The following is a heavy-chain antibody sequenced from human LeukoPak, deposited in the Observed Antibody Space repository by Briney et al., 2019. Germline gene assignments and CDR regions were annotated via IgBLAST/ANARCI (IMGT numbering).Heavy chain of an antibody. Sequence: GGSLRLSCAASGITFSSHAMSWVRQAPGKGVEWVSLISGSGGHTYYGDSVKGRFTISRDNSTNRLYLQMNSLRPGDTAVYYCAKGGAATMRDGYNYYYYYMEVWGRGTTVTVSS. V-gene: IGHV3-23*01. CDR2: ISGSGGHT. D-gene: IGHD5-24*01. CDR1: GITFSSHA. J-gene: IGHJ6*03. CDR3: AKGGAATMRDGYNYYYYYMEV.